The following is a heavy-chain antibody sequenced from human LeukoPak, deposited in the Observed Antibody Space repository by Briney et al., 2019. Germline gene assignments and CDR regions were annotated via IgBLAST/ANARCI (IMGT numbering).Heavy chain of an antibody. CDR3: TKLAVASPDY. Sequence: GGSLRLSCAASGFTFSSYGMHWVRQAPGKGLEWVAFIRYDGSNKYYADSVKGRFTISRDNSKNTLYLQMNSLRAEDTAVYYCTKLAVASPDYWGQGTLVTVSS. CDR1: GFTFSSYG. D-gene: IGHD6-19*01. J-gene: IGHJ4*02. V-gene: IGHV3-30*02. CDR2: IRYDGSNK.